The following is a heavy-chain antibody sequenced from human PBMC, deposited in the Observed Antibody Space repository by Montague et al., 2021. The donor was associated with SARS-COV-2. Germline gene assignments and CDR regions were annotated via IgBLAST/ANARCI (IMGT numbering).Heavy chain of an antibody. V-gene: IGHV4-39*01. CDR3: GGRYNGNWYYFDY. D-gene: IGHD6-13*01. CDR1: GGSFGSGGSY. Sequence: SETLSLTCSVSGGSFGSGGSYWGWLRQAPGKGLEWIGDLHYAGSAYYNSSLRSRVTISADTSKNQFSLKLNSVTAADTAVYYCGGRYNGNWYYFDYWGQGTLVTVSS. J-gene: IGHJ4*02. CDR2: LHYAGSA.